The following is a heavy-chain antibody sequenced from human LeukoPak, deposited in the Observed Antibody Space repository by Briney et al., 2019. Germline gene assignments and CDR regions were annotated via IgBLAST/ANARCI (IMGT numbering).Heavy chain of an antibody. D-gene: IGHD3-10*01. CDR1: GITFDDYA. Sequence: GRSLRLSCAASGITFDDYAMHWVRQAPGKGLEWVSTISWNSDTIGYADSVKARFTISRDNAKNSLNLQMNSLRADDTALYYCVKDSFKYNGSPPGYWGQGTLVTVSS. CDR2: ISWNSDTI. J-gene: IGHJ4*02. V-gene: IGHV3-9*01. CDR3: VKDSFKYNGSPPGY.